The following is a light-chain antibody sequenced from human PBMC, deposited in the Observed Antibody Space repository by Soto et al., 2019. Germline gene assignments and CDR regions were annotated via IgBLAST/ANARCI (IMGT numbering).Light chain of an antibody. Sequence: EISLPQFPDTLSVPPGESATLSCRASRRVYSNLAWYQQRPGQAPSLLIYGASTRATGVPARFSGRGSGTDFTLTVISLQPDDSATYYYQRYNTYPWTFGQGTKVEIK. CDR1: RRVYSN. V-gene: IGKV3-15*01. CDR3: QRYNTYPWT. CDR2: GAS. J-gene: IGKJ1*01.